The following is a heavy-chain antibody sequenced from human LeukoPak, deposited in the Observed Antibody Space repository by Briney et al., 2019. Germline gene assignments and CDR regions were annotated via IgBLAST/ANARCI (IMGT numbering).Heavy chain of an antibody. CDR2: IKEDGSET. CDR1: GFTFSSYC. D-gene: IGHD2-15*01. Sequence: PGGSLRLSCAASGFTFSSYCMSWVRQAPGKGLEWVSNIKEDGSETYYADSVKGRFTTSRDNAKNSLYLQMNSLRAEDTAVYYCATVYCSCGGCSSSYDYWGQGTLVTVSS. CDR3: ATVYCSCGGCSSSYDY. V-gene: IGHV3-7*05. J-gene: IGHJ4*02.